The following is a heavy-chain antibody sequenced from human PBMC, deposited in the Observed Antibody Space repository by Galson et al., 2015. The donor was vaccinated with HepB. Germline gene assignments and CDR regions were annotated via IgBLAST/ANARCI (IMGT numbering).Heavy chain of an antibody. Sequence: SLRLSCAASGFIFSTYGMHWVRQAPGKGLEWVAVIWYDGSNEYYADSVKGRFTISRDNSKNTLNLQMNSLRAEDTAVYYCAKDQDPNYSYYMDVWGKGTTVTVSS. CDR3: AKDQDPNYSYYMDV. V-gene: IGHV3-33*06. CDR1: GFIFSTYG. J-gene: IGHJ6*03. CDR2: IWYDGSNE.